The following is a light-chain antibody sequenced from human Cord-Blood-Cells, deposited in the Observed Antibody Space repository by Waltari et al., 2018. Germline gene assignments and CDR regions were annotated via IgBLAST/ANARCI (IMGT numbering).Light chain of an antibody. J-gene: IGLJ2*01. CDR3: QVWDSSRDHRV. Sequence: SDVLAQPPSVSEAPGKTARLPCGGTNLGRKRVHWSQQKPIQAPVLVIYYDSDRPSGIPGRFSGSNSRNTGTLTSSRVEAGDEADYYCQVWDSSRDHRVLGGGTKLTVL. V-gene: IGLV3-21*04. CDR2: YDS. CDR1: NLGRKR.